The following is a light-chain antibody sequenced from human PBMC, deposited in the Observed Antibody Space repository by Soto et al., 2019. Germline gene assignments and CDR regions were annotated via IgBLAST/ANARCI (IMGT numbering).Light chain of an antibody. J-gene: IGKJ2*01. CDR3: QKYGTSPPDT. V-gene: IGKV3-20*01. Sequence: IVLTQSPGTLSLYPGERATLSCRASQSVPSDHLAWYQQKPGQAPRLLMYDASVKAGGVPDRFSGSGSGTDFTLTISRLEPEDFAVYYCQKYGTSPPDTFGQGTRLEI. CDR2: DAS. CDR1: QSVPSDH.